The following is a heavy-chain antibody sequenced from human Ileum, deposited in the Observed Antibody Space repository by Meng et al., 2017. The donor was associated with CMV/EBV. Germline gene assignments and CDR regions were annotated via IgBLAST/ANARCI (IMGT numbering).Heavy chain of an antibody. CDR1: GFTFTNSW. V-gene: IGHV3-74*01. CDR3: VWDTSSWP. J-gene: IGHJ5*02. Sequence: GESLKISCAASGFTFTNSWMHWVRQAPGKGLVWVSRIKSDGATTYADFVKGRFTISRDNAKNTLCLQMNSLRPDDTAVYYCVWDTSSWPWGQGTLVTVSS. CDR2: IKSDGAT. D-gene: IGHD6-13*01.